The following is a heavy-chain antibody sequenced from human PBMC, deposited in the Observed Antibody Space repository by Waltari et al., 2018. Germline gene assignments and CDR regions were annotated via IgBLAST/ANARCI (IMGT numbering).Heavy chain of an antibody. V-gene: IGHV4-39*01. Sequence: QLQLQESGPGLVKPSETLSLTCTVSGGSISSSSYYWGWIRQPPGKGLEWIGSIYYRWSTYYNPSLKSRVTISVDTSKNQFSVKLSSVTAADTALYYCASEGPHSRYYYYGMDVWGQGTTVTVSS. CDR3: ASEGPHSRYYYYGMDV. D-gene: IGHD2-21*01. CDR2: IYYRWST. J-gene: IGHJ6*02. CDR1: GGSISSSSYY.